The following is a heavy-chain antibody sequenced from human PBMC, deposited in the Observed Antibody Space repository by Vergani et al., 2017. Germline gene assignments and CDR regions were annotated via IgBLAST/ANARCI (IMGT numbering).Heavy chain of an antibody. Sequence: EVQLLESGGDLVQPGGSLRLSCAASGFSFTTYAMSWVRQAPGKGLEWVSTINTNGDYTRYGESVKGRFNISRDNSKSTLYLQMNSLRAEDTAIYYCAKGGWNYWFDSWGQGTLVIVSS. J-gene: IGHJ5*01. CDR2: INTNGDYT. CDR1: GFSFTTYA. V-gene: IGHV3-23*01. CDR3: AKGGWNYWFDS. D-gene: IGHD1-1*01.